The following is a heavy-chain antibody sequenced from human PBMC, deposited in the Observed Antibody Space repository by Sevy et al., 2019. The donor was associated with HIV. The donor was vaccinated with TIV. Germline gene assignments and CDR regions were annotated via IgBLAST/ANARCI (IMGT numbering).Heavy chain of an antibody. CDR2: INPNSGGT. D-gene: IGHD2-2*01. V-gene: IGHV1-2*04. CDR3: ARGSYCSSTSCRTPYYYYYYMDV. Sequence: ASVKVSCKASGYTFTGYYMHWVRQAPGQGLEWMGWINPNSGGTNYAQKFQGWVTMTRDTSISTAYMELGRLRSDDTAVYYCARGSYCSSTSCRTPYYYYYYMDVWGKGTTVTVSS. J-gene: IGHJ6*03. CDR1: GYTFTGYY.